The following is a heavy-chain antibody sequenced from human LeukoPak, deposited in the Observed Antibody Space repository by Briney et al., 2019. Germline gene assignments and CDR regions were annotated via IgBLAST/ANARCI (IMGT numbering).Heavy chain of an antibody. J-gene: IGHJ4*02. V-gene: IGHV3-49*04. CDR3: TRVTYYYDNSGYFHFDS. CDR1: GFTFGDYA. Sequence: GGSLRLSCTTSGFTFGDYAMSWVRQAPGQGLEWVSFIRRKADGGTTEYAASVKGRFSSSRDDCKSIAYLQMNSLKTEDTAVYFCTRVTYYYDNSGYFHFDSWGQGSLVTVFS. CDR2: IRRKADGGTT. D-gene: IGHD3-22*01.